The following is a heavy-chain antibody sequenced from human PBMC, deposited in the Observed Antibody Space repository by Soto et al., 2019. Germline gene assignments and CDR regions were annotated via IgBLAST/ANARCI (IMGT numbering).Heavy chain of an antibody. Sequence: SETLSLTCTVSGGSIISYYWSWIRQPPGKGLEWIGYIYYSGSTNYNPSLKSRVTISVDTSKNQFSLKLSSVTAADTAVYYCARERRGYYGMDVWGQGTTVTVS. CDR3: ARERRGYYGMDV. CDR1: GGSIISYY. V-gene: IGHV4-59*01. J-gene: IGHJ6*02. CDR2: IYYSGST.